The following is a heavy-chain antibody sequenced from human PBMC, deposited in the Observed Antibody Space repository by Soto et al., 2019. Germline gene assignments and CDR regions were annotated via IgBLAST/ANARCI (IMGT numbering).Heavy chain of an antibody. J-gene: IGHJ1*01. CDR2: INHSGST. CDR3: ARTYLGDYEYFQH. Sequence: SETLSLTCAVYGGSFSGYYWSWIRQPPGKGLEWIGEINHSGSTNYNPSLKSRVTISVDTSKNQFSLKLSSVTAADTAVYYCARTYLGDYEYFQHWGQGTLVAVSS. D-gene: IGHD4-17*01. CDR1: GGSFSGYY. V-gene: IGHV4-34*01.